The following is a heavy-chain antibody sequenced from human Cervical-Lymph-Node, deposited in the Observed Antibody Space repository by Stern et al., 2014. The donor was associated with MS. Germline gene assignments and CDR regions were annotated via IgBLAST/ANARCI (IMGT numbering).Heavy chain of an antibody. CDR1: GGSVSSGGYF. CDR2: INYSGRS. CDR3: SRGLRGDNWFDP. J-gene: IGHJ5*02. Sequence: VQLQESGPGLVRPSQTLSLTCTVSGGSVSSGGYFWTWIRQHPETGLEWIAYINYSGRSYYNPSLKSRATISVDTSKNQLSLTLSSVTAADTAVYYCSRGLRGDNWFDPWGQGTLVTVSS. D-gene: IGHD4-17*01. V-gene: IGHV4-31*03.